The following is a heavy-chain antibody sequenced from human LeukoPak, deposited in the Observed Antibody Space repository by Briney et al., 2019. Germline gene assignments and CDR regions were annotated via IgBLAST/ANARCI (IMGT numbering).Heavy chain of an antibody. CDR2: ISGSGGST. CDR1: GFTFSSYA. CDR3: AKDSGDYVGSFDY. D-gene: IGHD4-17*01. J-gene: IGHJ4*02. Sequence: GGSLRLSCAASGFTFSSYAMSWVRQAPGKGLEWVPAISGSGGSTYYADSVKGRFTISRDNSKNTLYLQMNSLRAEDTAVYYCAKDSGDYVGSFDYWGQGTLVTVSS. V-gene: IGHV3-23*01.